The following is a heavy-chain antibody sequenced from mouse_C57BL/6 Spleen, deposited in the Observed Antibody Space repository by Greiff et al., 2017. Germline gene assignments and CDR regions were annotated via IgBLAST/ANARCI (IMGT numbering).Heavy chain of an antibody. V-gene: IGHV1-58*01. CDR3: ARWSTTVVARGMDY. D-gene: IGHD1-1*01. Sequence: VQLQQSGAELVRPGSSVKMSCKTSGYTFTSYGINWVKQRPGQGLEWIGYIYLGNGYTEYNEKFKGKATLTSDTSSSTAYMPLSSLTSEDSAIYFGARWSTTVVARGMDYWGQGTSVTVSS. CDR2: IYLGNGYT. CDR1: GYTFTSYG. J-gene: IGHJ4*01.